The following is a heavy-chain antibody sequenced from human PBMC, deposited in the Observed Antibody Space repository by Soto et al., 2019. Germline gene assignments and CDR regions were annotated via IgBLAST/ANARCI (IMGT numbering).Heavy chain of an antibody. CDR1: GFTFSSYA. CDR3: AKDRENYYDSSGPIGTGLDP. V-gene: IGHV3-23*01. Sequence: PGGSLRLSCAASGFTFSSYAMSWVRQAPGKGLEWVSAISGSGGSTYYADSVKGRFTISRDNSKNTLYLQMNSLRAEDTAVYYCAKDRENYYDSSGPIGTGLDPWGQGTLVTSPQ. D-gene: IGHD3-22*01. J-gene: IGHJ5*02. CDR2: ISGSGGST.